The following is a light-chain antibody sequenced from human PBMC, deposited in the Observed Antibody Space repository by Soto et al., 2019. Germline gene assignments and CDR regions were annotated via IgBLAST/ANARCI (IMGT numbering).Light chain of an antibody. Sequence: DIQMTQSPSTLSASVGDRVTITCRASQSISSWLAWYQQKPGKAPKLLIYDASSLESGVPSRFSGSGSGTEFTLTISSLQPDDFETYYCQQYNSYSPQWTFGQGTKVEIK. CDR1: QSISSW. J-gene: IGKJ1*01. V-gene: IGKV1-5*01. CDR2: DAS. CDR3: QQYNSYSPQWT.